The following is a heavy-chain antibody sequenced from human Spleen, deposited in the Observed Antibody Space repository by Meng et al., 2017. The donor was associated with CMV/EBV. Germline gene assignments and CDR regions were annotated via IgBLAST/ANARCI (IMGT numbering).Heavy chain of an antibody. D-gene: IGHD6-13*01. CDR3: ARAKVRYSSSCDY. Sequence: SETLSLTCAVYGGSFSGYYWSWIRQPPGKGLEWIGEINHSGSTNYNPSLKSRVTISVDTSKNQFSLKLSSVTAADTAVYYCARAKVRYSSSCDYWGQGTPVTVSS. V-gene: IGHV4-34*01. CDR1: GGSFSGYY. J-gene: IGHJ4*02. CDR2: INHSGST.